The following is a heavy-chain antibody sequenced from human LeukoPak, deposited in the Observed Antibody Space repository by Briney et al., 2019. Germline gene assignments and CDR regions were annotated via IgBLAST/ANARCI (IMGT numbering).Heavy chain of an antibody. Sequence: ASVKVSCKASGYTFTSYYMHWVRQAPGQGLEWMGIINPSGGSTSYAQKLQGRVTMTTDTSTSTAYMELRSLRSDDTAVYYCARGRTGSYTWFDPWGEGTLVTVS. CDR2: INPSGGST. V-gene: IGHV1-46*01. CDR1: GYTFTSYY. J-gene: IGHJ5*02. CDR3: ARGRTGSYTWFDP. D-gene: IGHD3-10*01.